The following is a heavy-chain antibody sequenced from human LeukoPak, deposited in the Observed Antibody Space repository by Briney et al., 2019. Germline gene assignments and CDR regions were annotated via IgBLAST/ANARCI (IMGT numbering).Heavy chain of an antibody. Sequence: ASVKVSCKASGYIFTSYFMHWVRQAPGQGLECMGLINPSGGSTRYAQKFQGRVTMTRDMSTSTVYMELSSLRSEDTAVYYCARALPHRRLMDTTMEQHWFDPWGQGTLATVSS. V-gene: IGHV1-46*01. CDR3: ARALPHRRLMDTTMEQHWFDP. CDR1: GYIFTSYF. D-gene: IGHD5-18*01. J-gene: IGHJ5*02. CDR2: INPSGGST.